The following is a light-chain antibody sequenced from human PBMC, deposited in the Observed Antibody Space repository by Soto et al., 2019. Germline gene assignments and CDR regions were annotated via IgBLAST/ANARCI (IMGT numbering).Light chain of an antibody. CDR2: GAS. CDR3: QQYGVSPLT. CDR1: QNVYINS. V-gene: IGKV3-20*01. J-gene: IGKJ3*01. Sequence: EIVLTQSPGTLSLSPGERVTLSCRASQNVYINSLAWYQQKPVQTPRLLIYGASTRAAAVPDRFSGSGSGTDFALSIDGLEPEDFAIYYCQQYGVSPLTFGPGTRVD.